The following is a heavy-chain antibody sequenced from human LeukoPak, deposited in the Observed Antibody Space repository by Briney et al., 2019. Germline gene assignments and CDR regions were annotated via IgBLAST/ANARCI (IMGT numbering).Heavy chain of an antibody. CDR2: INHSGST. D-gene: IGHD3-22*01. Sequence: PSETLSLTCAVYGGSFSGYYWSWIRQPPGKGLEWIGEINHSGSTNYNPSLKSRVTISVGTSKNQFSLKLSSVTAADTAVYYCARGDKRYYYDSSGIDYWGQGTLVTVSS. CDR3: ARGDKRYYYDSSGIDY. V-gene: IGHV4-34*01. J-gene: IGHJ4*02. CDR1: GGSFSGYY.